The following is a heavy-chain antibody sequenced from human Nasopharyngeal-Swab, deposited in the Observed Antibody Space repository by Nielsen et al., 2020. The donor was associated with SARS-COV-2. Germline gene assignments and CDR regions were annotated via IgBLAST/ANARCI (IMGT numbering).Heavy chain of an antibody. CDR1: GYTFTSYG. CDR3: ARGYGSGSYYAYYYYGMDV. D-gene: IGHD3-10*01. J-gene: IGHJ6*02. Sequence: ASVKVSCKASGYTFTSYGISWVRQAPGQGLEWMGWISAYNGNTNYAQKLQGRVTMTTDTSTSTAYMELRSLGSDDTAVYYCARGYGSGSYYAYYYYGMDVWGQGTTVTVSS. CDR2: ISAYNGNT. V-gene: IGHV1-18*01.